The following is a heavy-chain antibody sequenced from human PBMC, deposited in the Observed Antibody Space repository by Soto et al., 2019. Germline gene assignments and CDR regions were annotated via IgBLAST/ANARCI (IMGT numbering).Heavy chain of an antibody. J-gene: IGHJ4*02. V-gene: IGHV3-23*01. CDR1: GFTFRSHA. CDR3: AKDLQFSGWLSAQTFDY. Sequence: EVQLLESGGGLVQPGGSLRLSCAVSGFTFRSHAMSWVRQAPGKGLECVSSITGSGGSTYYADSVKGRFPISRDKSNNTRYLQMNCLRGEDTAVYYCAKDLQFSGWLSAQTFDYWGQGTQVTVSS. CDR2: ITGSGGST. D-gene: IGHD6-19*01.